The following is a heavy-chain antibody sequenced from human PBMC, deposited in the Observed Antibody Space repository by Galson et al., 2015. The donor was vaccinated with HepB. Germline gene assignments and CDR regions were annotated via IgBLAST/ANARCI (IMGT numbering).Heavy chain of an antibody. Sequence: SLRLSCAASGFTFRSYGMHWVRQAPGKGLEWVAVISYDGSNKYYADSVKGRFTISRDNSKNTLDLQINSLRVEDTAVYYRAKKTDPDSYYDFWSGSYSNIDSWGQGTLVTVSS. CDR1: GFTFRSYG. J-gene: IGHJ4*02. D-gene: IGHD3-3*01. V-gene: IGHV3-30*18. CDR2: ISYDGSNK. CDR3: AKKTDPDSYYDFWSGSYSNIDS.